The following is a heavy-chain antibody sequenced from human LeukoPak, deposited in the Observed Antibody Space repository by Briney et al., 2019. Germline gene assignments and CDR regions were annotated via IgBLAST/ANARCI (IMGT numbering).Heavy chain of an antibody. CDR1: GFTFSNYV. CDR2: ISGGGSST. V-gene: IGHV3-23*01. Sequence: PGGSLRLSCAASGFTFSNYVMSWVRQAPGKGLEWVSAISGGGSSTYYADSVKGRFTISRDNSKNTLYLQMNSLRAEDTAVYYCAKGLYGDYEAYYFDYWGQGTLVTVSS. CDR3: AKGLYGDYEAYYFDY. D-gene: IGHD4-17*01. J-gene: IGHJ4*02.